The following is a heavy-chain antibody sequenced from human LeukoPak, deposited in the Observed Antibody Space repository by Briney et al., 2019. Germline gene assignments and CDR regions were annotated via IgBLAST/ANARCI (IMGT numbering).Heavy chain of an antibody. CDR1: GGSISSSSYY. CDR2: IYYSGST. D-gene: IGHD6-19*01. Sequence: PSETLSLTCTVSGGSISSSSYYWGWIRQPPGKGLEWIGSIYYSGSTYYNPSLKSRVTISVDTSKNQFSLKLSSVTAADTAVYYCARETLYSSGWYVGDAFDIWGQGTMVTVSS. J-gene: IGHJ3*02. V-gene: IGHV4-39*07. CDR3: ARETLYSSGWYVGDAFDI.